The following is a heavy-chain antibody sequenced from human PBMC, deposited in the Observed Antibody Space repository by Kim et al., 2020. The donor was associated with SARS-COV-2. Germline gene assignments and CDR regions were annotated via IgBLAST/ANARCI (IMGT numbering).Heavy chain of an antibody. J-gene: IGHJ2*01. V-gene: IGHV3-72*01. Sequence: GGSLRLSCAASGFTFSDHYMDWVRQAPGKGLEWVGRTRNKANSYTTEYAASVKGRFTISRDDSKNSLYLQMNSLKTEDTAVYYCAREAVGGSSGWPNWYFDLWGRGTLVTVSS. CDR3: AREAVGGSSGWPNWYFDL. CDR2: TRNKANSYTT. D-gene: IGHD6-19*01. CDR1: GFTFSDHY.